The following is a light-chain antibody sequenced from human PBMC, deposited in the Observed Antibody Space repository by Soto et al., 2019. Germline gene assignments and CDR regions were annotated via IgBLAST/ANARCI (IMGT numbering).Light chain of an antibody. V-gene: IGLV2-14*01. Sequence: SALTQPASVSGSPGQSITISCTGTSSDIGVYNYVSWYQQHPGKAPKLIIYDVSDRPSGVSNRFSGSKSGNTASLTISGLQAEDEADYYCSSYTISSTYVFGTGTKVTVL. J-gene: IGLJ1*01. CDR2: DVS. CDR3: SSYTISSTYV. CDR1: SSDIGVYNY.